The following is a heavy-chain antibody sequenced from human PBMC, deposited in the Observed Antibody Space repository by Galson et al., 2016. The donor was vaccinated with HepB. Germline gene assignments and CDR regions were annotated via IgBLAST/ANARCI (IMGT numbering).Heavy chain of an antibody. CDR2: ISYDENNK. CDR3: AAMREASTSFYGAQAY. V-gene: IGHV3-30*04. D-gene: IGHD2-2*01. J-gene: IGHJ4*02. Sequence: SLRLSCAASGFTFSSYAMHWVRQAPGKGLEWVSLISYDENNKHYADSAKGRFFISRDNSRNTLYVQMNSLRPEATAVYYCAAMREASTSFYGAQAYWGQGTLVTVSS. CDR1: GFTFSSYA.